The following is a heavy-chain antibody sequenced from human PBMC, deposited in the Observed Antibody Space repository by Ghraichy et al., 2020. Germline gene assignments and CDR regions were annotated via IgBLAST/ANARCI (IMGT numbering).Heavy chain of an antibody. CDR3: ARYCSGGSCYDY. CDR1: GGSISSYY. CDR2: IYYSGST. Sequence: SQTLSLTCTVSGGSISSYYWSWIRQPPGKGLEWIGYIYYSGSTNYNPSLKSRVTISVDTSNNQFSLKLSSVTAADTAVYYCARYCSGGSCYDYWGQGTLVTVSS. V-gene: IGHV4-59*01. J-gene: IGHJ4*02. D-gene: IGHD2-15*01.